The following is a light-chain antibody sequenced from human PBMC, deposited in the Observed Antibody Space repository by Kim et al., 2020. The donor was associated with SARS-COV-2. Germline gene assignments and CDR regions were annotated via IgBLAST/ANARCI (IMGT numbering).Light chain of an antibody. CDR1: SLRTYY. CDR3: KSRDTSGDRVV. Sequence: SSELTQDPAVSVALGQTVRITCQGDSLRTYYASWYQQKPGQAPALVIYPKNNRPSGIPDRFSGSTSGNTASLTTTGAQAEDEADYYCKSRDTSGDRVVFG. J-gene: IGLJ2*01. CDR2: PKN. V-gene: IGLV3-19*01.